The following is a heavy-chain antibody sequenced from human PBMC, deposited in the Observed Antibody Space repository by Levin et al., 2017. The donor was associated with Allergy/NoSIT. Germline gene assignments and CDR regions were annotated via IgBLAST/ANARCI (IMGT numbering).Heavy chain of an antibody. Sequence: GESLKISCAASGFTFSSYAMHWVRQAPGKGLEWVAVISYDGSNKYYADSVKGRFTISRDNSKNTLYLQMNSLRAEDTAVYYCARGAPQGYSSSSYFDYWGQGTLVTVSS. V-gene: IGHV3-30-3*01. J-gene: IGHJ4*02. CDR3: ARGAPQGYSSSSYFDY. D-gene: IGHD6-6*01. CDR1: GFTFSSYA. CDR2: ISYDGSNK.